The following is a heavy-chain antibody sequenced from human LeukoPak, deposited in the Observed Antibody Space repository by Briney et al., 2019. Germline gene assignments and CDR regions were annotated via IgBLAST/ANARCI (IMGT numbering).Heavy chain of an antibody. CDR3: ARDAVYSSSWQYY. J-gene: IGHJ4*02. D-gene: IGHD6-13*01. Sequence: PGGSLRLSCAASGFTFSDYYMSWIRQPPGKGLEWVSYISTSTTYTNYADSVKGRFTISRDNAKNSLYLQMNSLRAEDTAVYYCARDAVYSSSWQYYWGQGTLVTVSS. CDR1: GFTFSDYY. V-gene: IGHV3-11*06. CDR2: ISTSTTYT.